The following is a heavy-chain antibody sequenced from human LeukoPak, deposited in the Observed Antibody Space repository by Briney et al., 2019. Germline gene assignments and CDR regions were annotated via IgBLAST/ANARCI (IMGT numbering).Heavy chain of an antibody. CDR3: ASGRAAAGVSGADY. D-gene: IGHD6-13*01. CDR2: INHSGST. CDR1: GGSFSGYY. V-gene: IGHV4-34*01. Sequence: SETLSLTCAVYGGSFSGYYWSWIRQPPGKGLEWIGEINHSGSTNYNPSLKSRVTTSVDTSKNQFSLKLSSVTAADTAAYYCASGRAAAGVSGADYWGQGTLVTVSS. J-gene: IGHJ4*02.